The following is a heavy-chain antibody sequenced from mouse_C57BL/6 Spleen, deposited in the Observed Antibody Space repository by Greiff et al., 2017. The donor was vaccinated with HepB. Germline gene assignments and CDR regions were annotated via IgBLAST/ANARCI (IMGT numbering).Heavy chain of an antibody. D-gene: IGHD1-1*01. CDR2: IHPNSGST. J-gene: IGHJ1*03. CDR3: ARSDYGSRNLYFDV. Sequence: QVQLQQPGAELVKPGASVKLSCKASGYTFTSYWMHWVKQRPGQGLEWIGMIHPNSGSTNYNEKFKSKATLTVDKSSSTAYMQLSSLTSEDSAVDYCARSDYGSRNLYFDVWGTGTTVTVSS. V-gene: IGHV1-64*01. CDR1: GYTFTSYW.